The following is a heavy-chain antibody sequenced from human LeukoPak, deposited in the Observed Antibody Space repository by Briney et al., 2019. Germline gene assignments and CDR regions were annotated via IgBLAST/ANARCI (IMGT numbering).Heavy chain of an antibody. CDR1: GYSISSGYY. V-gene: IGHV4-38-2*02. CDR3: ARDRNVVVVAATNWFAP. CDR2: IYHGGST. D-gene: IGHD2-15*01. Sequence: SETLSLTCTVSGYSISSGYYWGWIRQPPGKGLEWIGSIYHGGSTYYNPSLKSRATISVDTSKNQFSLKMRSVTAADTAVYYCARDRNVVVVAATNWFAPWGQGTLVTVYS. J-gene: IGHJ5*02.